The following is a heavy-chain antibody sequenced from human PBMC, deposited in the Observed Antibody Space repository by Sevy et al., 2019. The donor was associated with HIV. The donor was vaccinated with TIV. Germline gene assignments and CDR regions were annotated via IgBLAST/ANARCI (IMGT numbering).Heavy chain of an antibody. Sequence: SETLSLTCTVSGGSISSYYWSWIWQPPGKGLEWIGYIYYSGSTNYNPSLKSRVTISVDTSKNQFSLKLSSVTAADTAVYYCAREGIAVAGNWFDPWGQGTLVTVSS. CDR2: IYYSGST. CDR1: GGSISSYY. V-gene: IGHV4-59*01. J-gene: IGHJ5*02. CDR3: AREGIAVAGNWFDP. D-gene: IGHD6-19*01.